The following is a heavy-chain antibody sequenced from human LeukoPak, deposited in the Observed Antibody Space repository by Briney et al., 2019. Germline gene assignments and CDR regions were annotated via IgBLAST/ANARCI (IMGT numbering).Heavy chain of an antibody. CDR3: ARSTNVDTAMATFDY. J-gene: IGHJ4*02. Sequence: ASVKVSCKASGYTFTSYYMHWVRQAPGQGLEWMGIINPSGGSTSYAQKFQGRVTMTRDMSTSTVYMELSSLRSEDTAVYYCARSTNVDTAMATFDYWGQGTLVTVSS. CDR2: INPSGGST. V-gene: IGHV1-46*01. D-gene: IGHD5-18*01. CDR1: GYTFTSYY.